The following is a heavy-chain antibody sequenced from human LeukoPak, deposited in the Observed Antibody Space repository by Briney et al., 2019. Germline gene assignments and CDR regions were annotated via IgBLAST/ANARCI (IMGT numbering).Heavy chain of an antibody. V-gene: IGHV4-34*01. J-gene: IGHJ4*02. CDR1: GGSFSGYY. CDR2: INHSGST. D-gene: IGHD2-2*01. CDR3: ARGTIAWAGVDY. Sequence: SETLSLTCAVYGGSFSGYYWSWIRQPPGKGLEWIGEINHSGSTNYNPSLKSRVTISVDTSKNQFSLKLSSVTAADTAVYYCARGTIAWAGVDYWGQGTLVTVSS.